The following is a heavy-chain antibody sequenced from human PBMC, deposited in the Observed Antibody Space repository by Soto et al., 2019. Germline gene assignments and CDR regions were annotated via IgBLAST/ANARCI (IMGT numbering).Heavy chain of an antibody. J-gene: IGHJ4*02. Sequence: GASVKVSCKASGYTFTSYAMHWVRQAPGQRLEWMGWINAGNGNTKYSQKFQGRVTMTRDTSTDTVYMDLSSLRSEDTAVYYCTTGLSNGYYNFDYWGQGTPVTVSS. D-gene: IGHD3-22*01. CDR1: GYTFTSYA. CDR3: TTGLSNGYYNFDY. CDR2: INAGNGNT. V-gene: IGHV1-3*01.